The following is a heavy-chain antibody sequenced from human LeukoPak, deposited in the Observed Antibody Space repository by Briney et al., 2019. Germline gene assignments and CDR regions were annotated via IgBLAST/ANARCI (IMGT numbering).Heavy chain of an antibody. J-gene: IGHJ4*02. CDR1: GFTFSSYA. V-gene: IGHV3-23*01. CDR2: ISGSGGST. D-gene: IGHD6-13*01. CDR3: AKGGEVSSWYKRLKLYFDS. Sequence: GGSLRLSCAASGFTFSSYAMSWVRQAPGKGLEWVSAISGSGGSTYYADSAKGRFTISRDNSKNTLYLQMNSLRAEDTAVYYCAKGGEVSSWYKRLKLYFDSWGRGTLVTVSS.